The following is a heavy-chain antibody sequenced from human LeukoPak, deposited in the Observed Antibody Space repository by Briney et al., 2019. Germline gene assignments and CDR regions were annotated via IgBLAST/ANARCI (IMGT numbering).Heavy chain of an antibody. Sequence: GGSLRLSCAASTFIFSDYAMTWVRQAPGKGLEWVSYISSSSSTIYYADSVKGRFTISRDNAKNSLYLQMNSLRAEDTAVYYCANDIAAAAHHAFDIWGQGTMVTVSS. CDR2: ISSSSSTI. CDR3: ANDIAAAAHHAFDI. CDR1: TFIFSDYA. J-gene: IGHJ3*02. D-gene: IGHD6-13*01. V-gene: IGHV3-48*04.